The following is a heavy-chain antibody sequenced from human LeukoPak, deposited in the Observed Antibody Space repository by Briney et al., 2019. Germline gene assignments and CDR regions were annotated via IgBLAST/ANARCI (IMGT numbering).Heavy chain of an antibody. D-gene: IGHD6-13*01. CDR2: IYYSGST. J-gene: IGHJ2*01. CDR3: ARERQQLVRHPARYFDL. CDR1: GGSVSSGSYY. V-gene: IGHV4-61*01. Sequence: PSETLSLTCTVSGGSVSSGSYYWSWIRQPPGKGLEWIGYIYYSGSTNHNPSLKSRVTISVDTSKNQFSLKLSSVTAADTAVYYCARERQQLVRHPARYFDLWGRGTLVTLSS.